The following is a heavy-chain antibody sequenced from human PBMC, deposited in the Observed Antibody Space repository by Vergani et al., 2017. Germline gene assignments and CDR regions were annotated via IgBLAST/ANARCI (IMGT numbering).Heavy chain of an antibody. V-gene: IGHV4-34*01. CDR1: GGSFSGYY. CDR3: ASSDIVATWGYGMDV. J-gene: IGHJ6*02. Sequence: VQLQQWGAGLLKPSETLSLTCAVYGGSFSGYYWSWIRQPPGKGLEWIGEINHSGSTNYNPSLKSRVTISVDTSKNQFSLKLSSVTAADTAVYYCASSDIVATWGYGMDVWGQGTTVTVSS. CDR2: INHSGST. D-gene: IGHD5-12*01.